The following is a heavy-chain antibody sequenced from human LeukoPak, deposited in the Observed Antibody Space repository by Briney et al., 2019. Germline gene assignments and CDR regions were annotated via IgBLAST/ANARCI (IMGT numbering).Heavy chain of an antibody. CDR3: ARVSSGWFPLFHY. D-gene: IGHD6-19*01. J-gene: IGHJ4*02. CDR1: GFTFSTYW. V-gene: IGHV3-7*03. Sequence: GGSLRLSCAASGFTFSTYWMSWVRQAPGKGLEWVANIKQDGSEKYYVDSVKGRFTISRDNAKSSLYLRMNSLRAEDTAIYYCARVSSGWFPLFHYWGQGTLVTVSS. CDR2: IKQDGSEK.